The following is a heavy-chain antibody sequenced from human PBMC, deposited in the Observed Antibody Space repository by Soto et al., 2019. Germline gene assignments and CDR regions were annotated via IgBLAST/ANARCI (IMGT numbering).Heavy chain of an antibody. CDR3: ARDVTPPAAGTSPVPRYYFDY. CDR1: GFTVSSNY. Sequence: GGSLRLSCATSGFTVSSNYMSWVRQAPGKGLEWVSVIYSGGSTYYADSVKGRFTISRDNSKNTLYLQMNSLRAEDTAVYYCARDVTPPAAGTSPVPRYYFDYWGQGTLVTVSS. CDR2: IYSGGST. V-gene: IGHV3-66*01. J-gene: IGHJ4*02. D-gene: IGHD6-13*01.